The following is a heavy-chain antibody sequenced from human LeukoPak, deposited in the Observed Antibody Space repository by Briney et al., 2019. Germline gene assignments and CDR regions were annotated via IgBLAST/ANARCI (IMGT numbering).Heavy chain of an antibody. D-gene: IGHD2-2*01. CDR1: GFTFSSYA. Sequence: GGSLRLSCAASGFTFSSYAMSWVRQAPGKGLEWVSAISGSGGSTYYADSVKGRFTISRDNSKNTLYLQMNSLRAGDTAVYYCAKPPIVVVPAAPKREDAFDIWGQGTMVTVSS. CDR3: AKPPIVVVPAAPKREDAFDI. J-gene: IGHJ3*02. V-gene: IGHV3-23*01. CDR2: ISGSGGST.